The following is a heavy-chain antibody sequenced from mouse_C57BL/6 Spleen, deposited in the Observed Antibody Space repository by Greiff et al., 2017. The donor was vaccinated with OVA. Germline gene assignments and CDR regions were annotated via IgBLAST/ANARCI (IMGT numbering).Heavy chain of an antibody. CDR3: ARGRLLYAMDY. Sequence: VQLQQPGTELVKPGASVKLSCKASGYTFTSYWMHWVKQRPGRGLEWIGNINPSNGGTNYNEKFKSKATLTVDKSSSTAYMQLSSLTADDSAVYYCARGRLLYAMDYWGQGTSVTVSS. D-gene: IGHD1-1*01. CDR1: GYTFTSYW. CDR2: INPSNGGT. V-gene: IGHV1-53*01. J-gene: IGHJ4*01.